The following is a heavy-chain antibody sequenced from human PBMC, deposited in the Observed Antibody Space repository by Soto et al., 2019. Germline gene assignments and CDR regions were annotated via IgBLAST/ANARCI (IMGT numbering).Heavy chain of an antibody. D-gene: IGHD6-13*01. Sequence: GGSLRLSCAASGFTFSSYAMHWVRQAPGKGLEWVAVISYDGSNKYYADSVKGRFTISRDNSKNTLYLQMNSLRAEDTAVYYCARGPGLDSSSWYLNDYYYGMDVWGQGTTVTVS. CDR3: ARGPGLDSSSWYLNDYYYGMDV. J-gene: IGHJ6*02. CDR1: GFTFSSYA. CDR2: ISYDGSNK. V-gene: IGHV3-30-3*01.